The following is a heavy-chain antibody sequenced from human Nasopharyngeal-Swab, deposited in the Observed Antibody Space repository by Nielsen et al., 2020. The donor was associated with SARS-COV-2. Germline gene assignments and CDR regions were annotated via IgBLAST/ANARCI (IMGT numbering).Heavy chain of an antibody. CDR1: GFTFSSYS. Sequence: GGSLRLSCAASGFTFSSYSMNWVRQAPGEGLEWVSSISSSSYIYYADSVKGRFTISRDNAKNSLYLQMNSLRAEDTAVYYCARSPSYYDFWSGYSFNYYYYYYMDVWGKGTTVTVSS. J-gene: IGHJ6*03. D-gene: IGHD3-3*01. CDR2: ISSSSYI. CDR3: ARSPSYYDFWSGYSFNYYYYYYMDV. V-gene: IGHV3-21*01.